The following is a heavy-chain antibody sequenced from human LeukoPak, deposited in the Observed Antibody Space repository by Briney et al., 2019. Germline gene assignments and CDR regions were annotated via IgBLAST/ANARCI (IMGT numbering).Heavy chain of an antibody. CDR1: GFAFSTYT. V-gene: IGHV3-21*01. CDR3: ARDRAAVTTPPFDY. CDR2: ITSSSSFI. D-gene: IGHD4-17*01. J-gene: IGHJ4*02. Sequence: GGSLRLSCAASGFAFSTYTMNWVRQAPGKGLEWVSSITSSSSFIYYADSVKGRFTISRDNAKNSLYLQMNSLRAEDTAVYYCARDRAAVTTPPFDYWGQGTLVTVSS.